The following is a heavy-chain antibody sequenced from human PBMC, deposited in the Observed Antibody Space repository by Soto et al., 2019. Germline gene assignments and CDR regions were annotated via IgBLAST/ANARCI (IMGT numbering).Heavy chain of an antibody. CDR3: AKELVTVAGVDY. J-gene: IGHJ4*02. D-gene: IGHD6-19*01. CDR1: GFTFSSYA. CDR2: ISGSATTT. V-gene: IGHV3-23*04. Sequence: EVQLVESGGGLVQPGGSLRLSCAASGFTFSSYAMTWVRQAPGKGLEWVSSISGSATTTYHADSVRGRFTISRDNSKNTLYLQMNSLRAEDTAVYYCAKELVTVAGVDYWGQGTLVTVSS.